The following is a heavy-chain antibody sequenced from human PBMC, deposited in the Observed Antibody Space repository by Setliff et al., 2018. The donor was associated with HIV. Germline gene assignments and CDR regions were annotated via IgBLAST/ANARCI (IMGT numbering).Heavy chain of an antibody. CDR3: ARGLQWLVRGNWFDP. D-gene: IGHD6-19*01. J-gene: IGHJ5*02. CDR2: IIPIFGTA. V-gene: IGHV1-69*06. Sequence: GASVKVSCKASGGTFSSYAISWVRQAPGQGLEWMGRIIPIFGTANYAQKFQGRVTITADKSTSTAYMELSSLRSEDTAVYYCARGLQWLVRGNWFDPWGQGTLVTVSS. CDR1: GGTFSSYA.